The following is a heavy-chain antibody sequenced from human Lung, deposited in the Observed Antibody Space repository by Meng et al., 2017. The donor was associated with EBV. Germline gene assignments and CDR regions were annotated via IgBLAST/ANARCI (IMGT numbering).Heavy chain of an antibody. J-gene: IGHJ4*02. CDR2: IKSESDGGTT. D-gene: IGHD1-26*01. CDR3: TTGDREADY. CDR1: GFFFSHTW. V-gene: IGHV3-15*01. Sequence: VGSGGRLLKPGGSLRLSCAASGFFFSHTWMNWVCQAPGKVLEWVARIKSESDGGTTDSAAPVKGRFTISRDDSKKMVYLQMNSLRIEDTALYYSTTGDREADYWGQGTLVTVSS.